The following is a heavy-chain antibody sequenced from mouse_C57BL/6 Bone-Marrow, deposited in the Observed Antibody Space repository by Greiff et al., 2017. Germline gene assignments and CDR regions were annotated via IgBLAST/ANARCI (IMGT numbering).Heavy chain of an antibody. J-gene: IGHJ3*01. CDR3: THYGSSPAWFAY. Sequence: VQLQQSGAELVRPGASVKLSCTASGFNIKDDYMHWVKQRPEQGLEWIGWLDPENGDTEYASKFQGKATITADTSSNTAYLQLSSLTSEDTAVYYCTHYGSSPAWFAYWGQGTLVTVSA. V-gene: IGHV14-4*01. CDR2: LDPENGDT. D-gene: IGHD1-1*01. CDR1: GFNIKDDY.